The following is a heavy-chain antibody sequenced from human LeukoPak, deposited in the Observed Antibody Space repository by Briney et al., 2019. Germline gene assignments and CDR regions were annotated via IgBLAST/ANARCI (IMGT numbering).Heavy chain of an antibody. CDR3: ARDDLGAGEYDY. D-gene: IGHD3-10*01. J-gene: IGHJ4*02. V-gene: IGHV1-2*06. CDR1: GYTFTGYY. Sequence: ASVKVSCKASGYTFTGYYMHWVRQAPGQGLEWMGRINPNSGGTNYAQKFQGRVTMTRDTSISTAYMELSRLRSDDTAVYYCARDDLGAGEYDYWGQGTPVTVSS. CDR2: INPNSGGT.